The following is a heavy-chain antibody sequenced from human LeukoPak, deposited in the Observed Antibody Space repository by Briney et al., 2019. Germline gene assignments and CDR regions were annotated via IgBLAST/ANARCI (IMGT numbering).Heavy chain of an antibody. CDR2: IYYDGSNK. CDR3: ARGSSRAASKRFGMDV. Sequence: PGGSLRLSCAASGFTFSNYGMHWVRQAPGKGLEWVAVIYYDGSNKYYADSVKGRFTISRDNSKNTLYLQMNSLRAEDTAVYYCARGSSRAASKRFGMDVWGQGNTVTVSS. J-gene: IGHJ6*02. CDR1: GFTFSNYG. D-gene: IGHD6-6*01. V-gene: IGHV3-33*01.